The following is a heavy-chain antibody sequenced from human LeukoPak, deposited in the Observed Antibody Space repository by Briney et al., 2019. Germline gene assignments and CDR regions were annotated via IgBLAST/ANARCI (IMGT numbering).Heavy chain of an antibody. V-gene: IGHV1-69*13. CDR1: GGTFSSYA. CDR3: ASGPYDSSGYYGYWDY. J-gene: IGHJ4*02. Sequence: SVKVSCKASGGTFSSYAISWARQAPRQGLEWMGGIIPIFGTANYAQKFQGRVTITADESTSTAYMELSSLRSEDTAVYYCASGPYDSSGYYGYWDYWGQGTLVTVSS. D-gene: IGHD3-22*01. CDR2: IIPIFGTA.